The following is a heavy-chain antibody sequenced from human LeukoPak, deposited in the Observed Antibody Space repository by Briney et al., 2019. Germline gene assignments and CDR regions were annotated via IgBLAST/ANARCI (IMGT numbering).Heavy chain of an antibody. CDR3: ARRVRGRGNYEVYLDY. V-gene: IGHV4-59*08. CDR1: GGSISSYY. J-gene: IGHJ4*02. Sequence: KPSETLSLTCTVSGGSISSYYWCWIRQPPGKGLEWIGYIYYSGSTNYNPSLKSRVTISVDTSKNQFSLKLSSVTAADTAVYYCARRVRGRGNYEVYLDYWGQGTLVTVSS. CDR2: IYYSGST. D-gene: IGHD1-7*01.